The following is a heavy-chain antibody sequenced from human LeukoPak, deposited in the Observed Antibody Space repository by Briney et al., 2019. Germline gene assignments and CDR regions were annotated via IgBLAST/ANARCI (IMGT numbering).Heavy chain of an antibody. CDR3: ARDMDDYVWGSYRDGGYYFDY. V-gene: IGHV4-34*01. CDR2: INYSGST. Sequence: SETLSLTCAVYGGSFSDYYWSWIRQSPGKGLEWIGEINYSGSTYYNPSLKSRVTISVDTSKNQFSLRLSSVTAADTAVYYCARDMDDYVWGSYRDGGYYFDYWGQGTLVTVSS. CDR1: GGSFSDYY. D-gene: IGHD3-16*02. J-gene: IGHJ4*02.